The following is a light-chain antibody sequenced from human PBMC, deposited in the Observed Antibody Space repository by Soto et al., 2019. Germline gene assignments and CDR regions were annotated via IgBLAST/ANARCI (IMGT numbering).Light chain of an antibody. CDR2: GAS. CDR1: QRISTN. J-gene: IGKJ2*01. CDR3: QQYNNWPPAYT. Sequence: EIVMTQSPATLSVSPGESATLACRASQRISTNLAWYQQKGGQPPRLLIYGASTRATGITQRFSGSGSGTDFTLTISSLQSEDFPVYYCQQYNNWPPAYTFGQGTRVESK. V-gene: IGKV3-15*01.